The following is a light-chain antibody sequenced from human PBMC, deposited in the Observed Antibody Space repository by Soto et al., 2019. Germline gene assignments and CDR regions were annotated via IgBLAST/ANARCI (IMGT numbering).Light chain of an antibody. CDR2: GAS. J-gene: IGKJ1*01. Sequence: EIVLTQSPGTLSFSPGDSATLSCRASQSGNSNVLDWQQQKHAHDPRILIYGASRRATGIPDRVSGSGTGTDFTLTIRSLQHDDFETYYGQKYNSYWTFGQGTKVDIK. V-gene: IGKV3-20*01. CDR3: QKYNSYWT. CDR1: QSGNSNV.